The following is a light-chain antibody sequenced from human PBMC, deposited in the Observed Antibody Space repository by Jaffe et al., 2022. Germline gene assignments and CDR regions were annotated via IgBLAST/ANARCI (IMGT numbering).Light chain of an antibody. J-gene: IGKJ2*01. V-gene: IGKV4-1*01. CDR2: WTS. Sequence: DIVMTQSPDSLAVSLGERATINCKSSQSVLFSAKNKSYLAWYQQKPGQPPKLLIYWTSTRESGVPDRFSGSGSGTDFTLTISSLQAEDVAVYYCQQYYSSPPTFGQGTKLEIK. CDR1: QSVLFSAKNKSY. CDR3: QQYYSSPPT.